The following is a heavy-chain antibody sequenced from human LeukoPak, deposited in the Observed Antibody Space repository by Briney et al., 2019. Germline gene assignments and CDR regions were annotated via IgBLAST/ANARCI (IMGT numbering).Heavy chain of an antibody. D-gene: IGHD1/OR15-1a*01. CDR1: GYTFTSYD. Sequence: ASVKVSCKAPGYTFTSYDINWVRQATGQGLEWMGWMNPNSGNTGYAQKFQGRVTITRNTSISTAYMELSSLRSEDTAVYYCARSQQRGWDDAFDIWGQGTMVTVSS. J-gene: IGHJ3*02. CDR3: ARSQQRGWDDAFDI. V-gene: IGHV1-8*03. CDR2: MNPNSGNT.